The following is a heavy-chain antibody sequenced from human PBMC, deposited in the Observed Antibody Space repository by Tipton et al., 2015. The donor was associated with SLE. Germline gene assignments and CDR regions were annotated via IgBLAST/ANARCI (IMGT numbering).Heavy chain of an antibody. D-gene: IGHD3-9*01. V-gene: IGHV3-23*01. CDR1: GFTVSSNY. J-gene: IGHJ3*02. CDR3: AKALFERYGPGDAFDI. Sequence: SLRLSCAASGFTVSSNYMSWVRQAPGKGLEWVSAISGSGGSTYYADSVKGRFTISRDNSKNTLYLQMNSLRAEDTAVYYCAKALFERYGPGDAFDIWGQGTMVTVSS. CDR2: ISGSGGST.